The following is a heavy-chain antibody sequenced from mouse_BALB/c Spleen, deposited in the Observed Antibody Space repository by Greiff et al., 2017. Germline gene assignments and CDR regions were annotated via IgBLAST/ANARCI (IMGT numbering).Heavy chain of an antibody. CDR3: ARGGIYDGYYVGAMDY. CDR1: GFTFSSFG. V-gene: IGHV5-17*02. CDR2: ISSGSSTI. J-gene: IGHJ4*01. D-gene: IGHD2-3*01. Sequence: EVKLVESGGGLVQPGGSRKLSCAASGFTFSSFGMHWVRQAPEKGLEWVAYISSGSSTIYYADTVKGRFTISRDNPKNTLFLQMTSLRSEDTAMYYCARGGIYDGYYVGAMDYWGQGTSVTVSS.